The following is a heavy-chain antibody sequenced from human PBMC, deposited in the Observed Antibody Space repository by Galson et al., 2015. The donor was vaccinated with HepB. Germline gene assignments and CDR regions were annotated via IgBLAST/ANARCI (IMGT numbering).Heavy chain of an antibody. Sequence: QSGAEVKKPGESLKISCKGSGYSFTSYWIGWVRQMPGKGLEWMGIIYPGDSDTRYSPSFQGQVTISADKSISTAYLQWSSPKASDTAMYYCARLQMVRGVIIWFDPWGQGTLVTVSS. CDR1: GYSFTSYW. CDR2: IYPGDSDT. D-gene: IGHD3-10*01. V-gene: IGHV5-51*01. CDR3: ARLQMVRGVIIWFDP. J-gene: IGHJ5*02.